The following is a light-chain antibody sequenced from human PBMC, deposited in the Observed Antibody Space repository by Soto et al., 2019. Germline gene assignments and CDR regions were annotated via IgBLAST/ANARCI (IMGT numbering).Light chain of an antibody. CDR3: HQYDNASFT. CDR1: QSLSSNY. J-gene: IGKJ3*01. V-gene: IGKV3-20*01. Sequence: EIVLTQSPGTLSLSPGERATLSCRASQSLSSNYLAWYQQRPGQSPRLLVYGASSRATGIPDRFSGSGFGTDFALTISRLEPEDSAVYYCHQYDNASFTFGPETRVGIK. CDR2: GAS.